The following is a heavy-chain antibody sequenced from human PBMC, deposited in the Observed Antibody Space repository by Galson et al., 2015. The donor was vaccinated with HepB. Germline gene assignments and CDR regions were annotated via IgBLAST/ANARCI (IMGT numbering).Heavy chain of an antibody. V-gene: IGHV6-1*01. Sequence: CAISGDSVSSNNAAWNWIRQSPSRGLEWLGRTYYRSKWSNDYAISVESRITVTADASQNQFSLHLSSVTAADTAVYYCARGNVLLWFGESPVEVWFDPWGQGTLVTVSS. D-gene: IGHD3-10*01. J-gene: IGHJ5*02. CDR3: ARGNVLLWFGESPVEVWFDP. CDR1: GDSVSSNNAA. CDR2: TYYRSKWSN.